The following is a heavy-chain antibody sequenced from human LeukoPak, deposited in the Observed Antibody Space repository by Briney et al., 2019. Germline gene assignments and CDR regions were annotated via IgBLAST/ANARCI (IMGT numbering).Heavy chain of an antibody. D-gene: IGHD6-13*01. CDR1: GGSISSSSYY. V-gene: IGHV4-39*01. J-gene: IGHJ4*02. CDR2: IYYSGST. CDR3: ARGPYSSSWPRY. Sequence: SETLSLTCTVSGGSISSSSYYWGWIRQPPGKGLEWIGSIYYSGSTYYNPSLRSRVTISVDTSKNQFSLKLSSVTAADTAVYYCARGPYSSSWPRYWGQGTLVTVSS.